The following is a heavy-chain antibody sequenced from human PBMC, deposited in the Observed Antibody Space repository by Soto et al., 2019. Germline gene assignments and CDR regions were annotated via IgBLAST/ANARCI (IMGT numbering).Heavy chain of an antibody. CDR2: INHSGST. CDR3: ARGPRRNYYDSSGYYYGPDY. V-gene: IGHV4-34*01. D-gene: IGHD3-22*01. J-gene: IGHJ4*02. Sequence: QVQLQQWGAGLLKPSETPSLTCAVYGGSFSGYYWSWIRQPPGKGLEWIGEINHSGSTNYNPSLKSRVTISVDTSKNQFSLKLSSVTAADTAVYYCARGPRRNYYDSSGYYYGPDYWGQGTLVTVSS. CDR1: GGSFSGYY.